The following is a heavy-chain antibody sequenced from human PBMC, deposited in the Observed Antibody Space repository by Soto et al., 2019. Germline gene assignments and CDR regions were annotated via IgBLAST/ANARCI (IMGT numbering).Heavy chain of an antibody. J-gene: IGHJ6*02. CDR2: IIPIFGTA. V-gene: IGHV1-69*01. CDR1: GGTFSSYA. Sequence: QVQLVQSGAEVKKPVSSVKVSCKASGGTFSSYAISWVRQAPGQGLEWMGGIIPIFGTANYAQKFQGRVTITADESTSTAYMELSSLRSEDTAVYDCAVGYCSGGSCFEIYGMDVWGQGTTVTVSS. CDR3: AVGYCSGGSCFEIYGMDV. D-gene: IGHD2-15*01.